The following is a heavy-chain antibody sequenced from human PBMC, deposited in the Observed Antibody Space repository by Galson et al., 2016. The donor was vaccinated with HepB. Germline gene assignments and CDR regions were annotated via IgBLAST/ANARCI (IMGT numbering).Heavy chain of an antibody. V-gene: IGHV3-30*04. CDR3: ARAVHGSGSYWDK. CDR1: GFTFSSYA. D-gene: IGHD3-10*01. J-gene: IGHJ4*02. CDR2: ISYDGSYE. Sequence: YLRLSCAASGFTFSSYAMHWVRQAPGKGLEWVAVISYDGSYESYAGAVKGRFTISRDNFKNTLYLHLNSLRAEETAVYYCARAVHGSGSYWDKWGQGTLVAVSS.